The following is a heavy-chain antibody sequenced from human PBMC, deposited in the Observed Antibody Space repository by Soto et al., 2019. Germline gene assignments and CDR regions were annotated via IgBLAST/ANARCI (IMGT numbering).Heavy chain of an antibody. D-gene: IGHD6-13*01. CDR1: GGSISSGGYY. CDR2: IYYSGST. J-gene: IGHJ5*02. CDR3: ARGDNSWYPNWFDP. Sequence: QVQLQESGPGLVKPSQTLSLTCTVSGGSISSGGYYWSWIRQHPGKGLEWIGYIYYSGSTYYNPSLRSRVTISVDTSKNRFSLKLSSVTAADTAVYYCARGDNSWYPNWFDPWGQGTLVTVSS. V-gene: IGHV4-31*03.